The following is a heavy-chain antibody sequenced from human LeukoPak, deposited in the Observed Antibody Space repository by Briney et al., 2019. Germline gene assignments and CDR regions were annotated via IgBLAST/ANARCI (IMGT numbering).Heavy chain of an antibody. CDR2: IYYNGST. CDR1: GGSISSGDYY. CDR3: ARDSGLWFGELYCYYGMDV. D-gene: IGHD3-10*01. V-gene: IGHV4-30-4*01. J-gene: IGHJ6*04. Sequence: PSETLSLTCTVSGGSISSGDYYCSWIRQPPGKGLEWIGYIYYNGSTYYNPSLKSRVTISVDTSKNQFSLKLSSVTAADTAVYYCARDSGLWFGELYCYYGMDVWGKGTTVTVSS.